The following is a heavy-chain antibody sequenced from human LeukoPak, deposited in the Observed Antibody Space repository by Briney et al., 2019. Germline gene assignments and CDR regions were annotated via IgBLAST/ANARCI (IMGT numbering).Heavy chain of an antibody. D-gene: IGHD7-27*01. CDR3: AIGRPTNLGGIY. CDR1: GYTFTSYY. J-gene: IGHJ4*02. CDR2: INPSGGST. Sequence: ASVKVSCKASGYTFTSYYMHWVRQAPGQGLEWEGIINPSGGSTSYAQKFQGRVTMTRDTSTSTVYMELSSLRSEDTAVYYCAIGRPTNLGGIYWGQGTLVIVSS. V-gene: IGHV1-46*01.